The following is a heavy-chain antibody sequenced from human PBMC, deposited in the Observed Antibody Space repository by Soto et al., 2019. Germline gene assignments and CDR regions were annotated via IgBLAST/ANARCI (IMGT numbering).Heavy chain of an antibody. D-gene: IGHD5-18*01. Sequence: PSETLSLTCTVSGGSISSDGYYWSWVRQNPRRGLEWIGNIYYSGNTYYNPSLKSRLTISVDTSKNQFSLNLSSVTAADTAVYYCARDRLMATAGTARHYFGLDVWGQGTTVTVSS. V-gene: IGHV4-31*03. CDR2: IYYSGNT. CDR1: GGSISSDGYY. J-gene: IGHJ6*02. CDR3: ARDRLMATAGTARHYFGLDV.